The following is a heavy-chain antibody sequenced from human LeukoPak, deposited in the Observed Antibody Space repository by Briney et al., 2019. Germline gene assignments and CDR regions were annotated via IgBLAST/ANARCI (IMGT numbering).Heavy chain of an antibody. Sequence: SGTLSLTCAVSGGSITGSHWCWWTWVRQPPGKGLEWIGEIYHSGSTNYNPSLKSRLTISLGKSNNQFSLTLTSVTAADTAMYYCATRYSVWPKWGPGTLVTVSS. J-gene: IGHJ4*02. CDR2: IYHSGST. V-gene: IGHV4-4*02. CDR3: ATRYSVWPK. D-gene: IGHD5/OR15-5a*01. CDR1: GGSITGSHW.